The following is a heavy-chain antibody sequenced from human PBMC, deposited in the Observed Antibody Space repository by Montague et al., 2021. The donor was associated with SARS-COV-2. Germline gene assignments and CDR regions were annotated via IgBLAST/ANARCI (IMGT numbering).Heavy chain of an antibody. Sequence: SEILSLTCTVSGGSISSNNYYWDWIRQPPGKGLEWIGSIYDSGSTYYNPSLKSRVTISVDTSKNHFSLKLNSVTAADTAVYYCARRGRKLLPVATTIGGFDIWGQGTMVTVSS. CDR3: ARRGRKLLPVATTIGGFDI. CDR1: GGSISSNNYY. V-gene: IGHV4-39*02. CDR2: IYDSGST. J-gene: IGHJ3*02. D-gene: IGHD5-12*01.